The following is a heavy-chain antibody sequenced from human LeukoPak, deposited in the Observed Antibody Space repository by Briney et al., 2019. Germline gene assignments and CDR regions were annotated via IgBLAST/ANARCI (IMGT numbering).Heavy chain of an antibody. CDR1: GFTFSGSV. V-gene: IGHV3-73*01. D-gene: IGHD2-15*01. CDR2: IRSKANSYAT. Sequence: PGGSLRLSCAASGFTFSGSVMHWVRQASGQGLEWVGRIRSKANSYATAYAASAKGRFTISRDDSKNTAYLQMNSLKTEDTAVYYCAREEVADCSGGSCYATDWFDPWGQGTLVTVSS. J-gene: IGHJ5*02. CDR3: AREEVADCSGGSCYATDWFDP.